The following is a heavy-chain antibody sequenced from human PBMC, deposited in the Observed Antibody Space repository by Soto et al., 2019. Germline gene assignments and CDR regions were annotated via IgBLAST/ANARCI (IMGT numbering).Heavy chain of an antibody. CDR2: FSASGGST. V-gene: IGHV3-23*01. J-gene: IGHJ4*02. Sequence: GGSLRLSCAASGFTFSTSAMSWVRQAPGKGLEWVSAFSASGGSTYYADSVKGRFTISRDNSKNMLFLQMKSMRAEDTAVYYGERDVRRYFDYWGQGTLVTVS. CDR1: GFTFSTSA. D-gene: IGHD3-10*02. CDR3: ERDVRRYFDY.